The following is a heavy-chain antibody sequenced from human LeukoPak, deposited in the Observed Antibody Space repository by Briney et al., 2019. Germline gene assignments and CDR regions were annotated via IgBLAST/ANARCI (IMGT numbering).Heavy chain of an antibody. Sequence: GGSLRLSCAASGFTFSSYWMHWVRQAPGKGLVWVSRINTDGSITNYADSVKGRFTISRDNAKNTLFLQMDSLRAEDTAVYYCTRDRPIDYWGQGTLVTVSS. CDR1: GFTFSSYW. CDR3: TRDRPIDY. J-gene: IGHJ4*02. CDR2: INTDGSIT. V-gene: IGHV3-74*01.